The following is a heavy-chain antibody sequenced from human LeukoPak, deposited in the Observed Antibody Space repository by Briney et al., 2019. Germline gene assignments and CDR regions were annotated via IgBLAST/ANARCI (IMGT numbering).Heavy chain of an antibody. CDR3: ARLHTYGGNSKLIDY. J-gene: IGHJ4*02. V-gene: IGHV5-51*01. CDR1: GSTFTDYW. CDR2: IYPGDSDT. Sequence: GAPLQISCQASGSTFTDYWVGWVRQLPGKGLEWMGIIYPGDSDTRYSPSFQGQVTISADKSISTAYLQWSSLKASDTAMYYCARLHTYGGNSKLIDYWGQGTLVTVSS. D-gene: IGHD4-23*01.